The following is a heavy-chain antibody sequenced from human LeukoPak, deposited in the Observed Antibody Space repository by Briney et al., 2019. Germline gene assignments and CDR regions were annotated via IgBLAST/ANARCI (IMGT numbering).Heavy chain of an antibody. CDR3: TTTSVAGTMGY. CDR2: IKSKTDGGTT. J-gene: IGHJ4*02. D-gene: IGHD6-19*01. CDR1: GFTSSNAW. V-gene: IGHV3-15*01. Sequence: GGSLRLSCAASGFTSSNAWMSWVRQAPGKGLEWVGRIKSKTDGGTTDYAAPVKGRFTISRDDSKNTLYLQMNSLKTEDTAVYYCTTTSVAGTMGYWGQGTLVTVSS.